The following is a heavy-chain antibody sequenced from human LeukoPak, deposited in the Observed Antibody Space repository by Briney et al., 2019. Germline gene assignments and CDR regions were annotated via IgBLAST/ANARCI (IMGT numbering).Heavy chain of an antibody. J-gene: IGHJ5*02. CDR2: VHPNGGNT. Sequence: ASVKVSCKTSGYPFTTWEINWVRQAAGQGLEWMGWVHPNGGNTAYAQKFQGRVTMTRDTSISTAYMELSGLTSDDTAVYFCARGPRNDPWGKGTLVPVSS. D-gene: IGHD1-14*01. CDR1: GYPFTTWE. CDR3: ARGPRNDP. V-gene: IGHV1-8*01.